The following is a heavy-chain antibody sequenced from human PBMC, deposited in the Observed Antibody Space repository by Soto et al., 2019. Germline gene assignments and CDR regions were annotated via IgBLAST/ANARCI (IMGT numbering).Heavy chain of an antibody. CDR3: ARERRAITIVRVVTPPDAFDI. CDR1: GGTFSSYA. J-gene: IGHJ3*02. D-gene: IGHD3-10*01. Sequence: QVQLVQSGAEVKKPGSSVKVSCKASGGTFSSYAISWVRQAPGQGLEWMGGIIPIFGTANYAQKFQGRVTITADESTSTAYIELSSLRSEETAVYYCARERRAITIVRVVTPPDAFDIWGQGTMVTVSS. V-gene: IGHV1-69*12. CDR2: IIPIFGTA.